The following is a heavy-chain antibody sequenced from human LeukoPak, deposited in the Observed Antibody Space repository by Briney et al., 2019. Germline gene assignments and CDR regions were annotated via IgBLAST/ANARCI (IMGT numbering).Heavy chain of an antibody. Sequence: GGSLRLSCAASGFTFSNYAMYWVRQAPGKGLEWVAVMSYDGSNRYYADSVKGRFTISRDNSKNTLYLQMNSLRAEDTAVYYCARDRYCGGDCYSYYFDYWGQGTLVTVSS. J-gene: IGHJ4*02. D-gene: IGHD2-21*02. CDR1: GFTFSNYA. CDR2: MSYDGSNR. CDR3: ARDRYCGGDCYSYYFDY. V-gene: IGHV3-30*04.